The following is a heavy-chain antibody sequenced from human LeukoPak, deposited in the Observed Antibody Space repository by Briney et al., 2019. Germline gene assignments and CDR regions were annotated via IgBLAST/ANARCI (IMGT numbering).Heavy chain of an antibody. CDR3: APGYCSSTSCLHYYEY. Sequence: GGSLRLSCAASGFSFSTYSMNGVRQAPGKGLEWVSYISSSKTIYDADSVKGRFTISRDNAKNSLSLQMNSLRAEDTAVYYCAPGYCSSTSCLHYYEYWGQGTLVTVSS. J-gene: IGHJ4*02. CDR1: GFSFSTYS. D-gene: IGHD2-2*01. V-gene: IGHV3-48*04. CDR2: ISSSKTI.